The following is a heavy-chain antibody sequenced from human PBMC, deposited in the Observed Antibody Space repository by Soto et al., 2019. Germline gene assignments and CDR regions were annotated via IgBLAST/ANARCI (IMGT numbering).Heavy chain of an antibody. V-gene: IGHV4-34*01. CDR1: NGSVSSDPFY. CDR2: INHSGNT. D-gene: IGHD4-17*01. CDR3: ARDHRVADYGDTNFDN. Sequence: PSETLSLTCTVSNGSVSSDPFYWSWIRQPPGKGLEWIGEINHSGNTNYNPSLKSRVTISGDTSKKQFSLKLNFVSAADTAVYYCARDHRVADYGDTNFDNWGQGTLVTVS. J-gene: IGHJ4*02.